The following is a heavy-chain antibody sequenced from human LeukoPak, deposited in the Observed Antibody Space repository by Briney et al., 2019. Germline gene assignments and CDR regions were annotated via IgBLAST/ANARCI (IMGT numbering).Heavy chain of an antibody. CDR1: GDSVSSNSYY. CDR2: MYYSGST. V-gene: IGHV4-61*01. J-gene: IGHJ2*01. D-gene: IGHD6-19*01. CDR3: ASDSSGYSYWYFDL. Sequence: SETLSLTCTVSGDSVSSNSYYWSWIRQPPGKGLEWIGYMYYSGSTNYNPSLKSRVTISVDTSKNQFSLKLSSVTDADTALYYCASDSSGYSYWYFDLWGRGTLVTVSS.